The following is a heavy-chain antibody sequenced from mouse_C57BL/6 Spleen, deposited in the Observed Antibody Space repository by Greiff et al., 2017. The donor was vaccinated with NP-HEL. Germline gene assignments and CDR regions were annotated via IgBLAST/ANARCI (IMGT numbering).Heavy chain of an antibody. CDR2: IHPNSGST. D-gene: IGHD1-1*01. Sequence: QVQLKQPGAELVKPGASVKLSCKASGYTFTSYWMHWVKQRPGQGLEWIGMIHPNSGSTNYNEKFKSKATLTVDKSSSTASMQLSSLTSEDSAVYCCARFYYGSEYWYFDVWGTGTTVTVSS. V-gene: IGHV1-64*01. CDR3: ARFYYGSEYWYFDV. CDR1: GYTFTSYW. J-gene: IGHJ1*03.